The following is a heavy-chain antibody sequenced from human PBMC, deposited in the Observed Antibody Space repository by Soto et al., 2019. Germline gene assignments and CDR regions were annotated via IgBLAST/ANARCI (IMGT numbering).Heavy chain of an antibody. J-gene: IGHJ6*03. D-gene: IGHD6-13*01. CDR2: VYYSGNT. Sequence: SETLSLTCTVSGGSIIPYYWSWILQPPGKGLEWIGYVYYSGNTNYNPSLESRVTISVDTSRNQFSLNLTSATAADTAVYYCARKGAAASYAHYYMDVWGRGTTVTVS. CDR3: ARKGAAASYAHYYMDV. CDR1: GGSIIPYY. V-gene: IGHV4-59*01.